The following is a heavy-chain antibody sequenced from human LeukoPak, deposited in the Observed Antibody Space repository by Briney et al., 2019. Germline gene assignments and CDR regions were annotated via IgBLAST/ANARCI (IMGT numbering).Heavy chain of an antibody. Sequence: SETLSLTCTVSGGSISSGSYYWSWIRQPPGKGLGWIGYIYYSGTTNYNPSLKSRVTMSVDPSKNQFSLKLTSVTAADTAVYYCARGPTTVTRAFDYWGQGTLVTVSS. CDR1: GGSISSGSYY. J-gene: IGHJ4*02. CDR3: ARGPTTVTRAFDY. D-gene: IGHD4-17*01. V-gene: IGHV4-61*01. CDR2: IYYSGTT.